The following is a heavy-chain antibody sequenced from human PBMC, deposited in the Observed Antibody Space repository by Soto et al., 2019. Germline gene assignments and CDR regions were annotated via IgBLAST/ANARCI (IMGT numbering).Heavy chain of an antibody. V-gene: IGHV4-34*01. CDR2: INHSGST. CDR3: ARGGRGYIYGLRTKYFDP. CDR1: GESLGGYY. D-gene: IGHD5-18*01. J-gene: IGHJ5*02. Sequence: SETLSLTCAVYGESLGGYYWSWIRQPPGKGLEWIGEINHSGSTTYNPSLKSRVSISVDTSKNHFSVNLNSVTAADPAVYYCARGGRGYIYGLRTKYFDPWGQGTPLTV.